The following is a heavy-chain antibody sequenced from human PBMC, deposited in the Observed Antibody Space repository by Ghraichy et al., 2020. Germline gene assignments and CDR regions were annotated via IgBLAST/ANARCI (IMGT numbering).Heavy chain of an antibody. D-gene: IGHD4-11*01. CDR2: IYYSGST. V-gene: IGHV4-31*03. Sequence: SPTLSLTCTVSGGSISSGGYYWSWIRQHPGKGLEWIGYIYYSGSTYYNPSLKSRVTISVDTSKNQFSLKLSSVTAADTAVYYCARGGGGLQYLFDPWGQGTLVTVSS. CDR1: GGSISSGGYY. CDR3: ARGGGGLQYLFDP. J-gene: IGHJ5*02.